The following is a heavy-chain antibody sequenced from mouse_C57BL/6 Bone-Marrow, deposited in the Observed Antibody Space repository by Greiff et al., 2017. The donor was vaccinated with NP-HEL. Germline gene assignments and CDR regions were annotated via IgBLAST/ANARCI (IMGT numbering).Heavy chain of an antibody. Sequence: EVQLQESGAELVRPGASVKLSCTASGFNIKDDYMHWVKQRPEQGLEWIGWIDPGNGDTEYASKFQGKATITADTSSNTAYLQLSSLTAEDTAVYYCTSYYYGSRYWGQGTTRTVSS. CDR3: TSYYYGSRY. V-gene: IGHV14-4*01. CDR2: IDPGNGDT. D-gene: IGHD1-1*01. CDR1: GFNIKDDY. J-gene: IGHJ2*01.